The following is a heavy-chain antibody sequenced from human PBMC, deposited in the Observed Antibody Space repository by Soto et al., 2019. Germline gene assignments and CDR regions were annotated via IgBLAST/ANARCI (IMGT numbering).Heavy chain of an antibody. CDR2: IKSKTDGGTT. CDR3: TKIRGSSWYEG. CDR1: GFTFSNAW. J-gene: IGHJ3*01. V-gene: IGHV3-15*01. Sequence: PGGSLRLSCAASGFTFSNAWMSWVRQAPWKGLEWVGRIKSKTDGGTTDYAAPVKGRFTISRDDSKNTLYLQMNSLKTEDTAVYYCTKIRGSSWYEGWGQGTMVTVSS. D-gene: IGHD6-13*01.